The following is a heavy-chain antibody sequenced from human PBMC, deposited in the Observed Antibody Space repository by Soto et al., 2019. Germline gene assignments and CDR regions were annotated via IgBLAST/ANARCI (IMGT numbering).Heavy chain of an antibody. Sequence: EVQLVESGGGLVKPGGSLRLSCAAFGFTFSSYTMNWVRQAPGKGLEWVSSISSSSSYIYYADSVKGRFTISRDNAKTPRYLQMNSLRAEATAVYYCARDRGGDLKAFDIWGQGTMVTVSS. D-gene: IGHD3-16*01. V-gene: IGHV3-21*01. J-gene: IGHJ3*02. CDR2: ISSSSSYI. CDR3: ARDRGGDLKAFDI. CDR1: GFTFSSYT.